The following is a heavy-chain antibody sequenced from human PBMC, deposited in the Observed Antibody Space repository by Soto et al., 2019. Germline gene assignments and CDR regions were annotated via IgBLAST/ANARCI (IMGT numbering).Heavy chain of an antibody. CDR3: AKYLLNGYFDVFDI. Sequence: GESLKISCKGSGYVFSTYWIGWVRLMPGKGLEWMGVIYPGDSDTRYSPSFQGQVTISADKSISTAYLQWSSLKASDTAMYYCAKYLLNGYFDVFDIWGQGTMVTVSS. V-gene: IGHV5-51*01. J-gene: IGHJ3*02. D-gene: IGHD3-9*01. CDR2: IYPGDSDT. CDR1: GYVFSTYW.